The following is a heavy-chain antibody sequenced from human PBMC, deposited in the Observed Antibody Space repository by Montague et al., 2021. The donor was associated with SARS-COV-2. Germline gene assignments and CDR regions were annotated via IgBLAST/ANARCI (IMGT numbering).Heavy chain of an antibody. V-gene: IGHV4-31*03. CDR1: GGSISSGGYY. J-gene: IGHJ4*02. CDR3: ARWYYGSGSYPH. D-gene: IGHD3-10*01. CDR2: IYYSGST. Sequence: TLSLTCTVSGGSISSGGYYWSWIRQHPGKGLEWIGYIYYSGSTYYNPSLESRVTISVDTSKNQFSLKLSSVTAADTAVYYCARWYYGSGSYPHWGQGTLVTVSS.